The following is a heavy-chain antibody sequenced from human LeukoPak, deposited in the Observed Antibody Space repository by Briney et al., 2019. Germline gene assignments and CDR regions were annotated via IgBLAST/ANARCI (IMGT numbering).Heavy chain of an antibody. Sequence: ASVKVSCKASGYTFTDYYIHWVRQAPGQGLEWMGWINPNSGGTNYAQNFQGRVTMTRDTSISTAYMELSRLRSDDTAVYYCARDMTNYYGSGSYYLDGGYWGQGTLVTVSS. J-gene: IGHJ4*02. CDR3: ARDMTNYYGSGSYYLDGGY. V-gene: IGHV1-2*02. D-gene: IGHD3-10*01. CDR1: GYTFTDYY. CDR2: INPNSGGT.